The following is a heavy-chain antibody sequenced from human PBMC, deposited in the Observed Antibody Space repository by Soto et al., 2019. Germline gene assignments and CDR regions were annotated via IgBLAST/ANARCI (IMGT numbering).Heavy chain of an antibody. CDR1: GGSISSYY. V-gene: IGHV4-59*01. D-gene: IGHD3-10*01. J-gene: IGHJ4*02. CDR3: ARALRYYGSGSYYNGFDY. CDR2: IYYSGST. Sequence: SETLSLTCTVSGGSISSYYWSWIRQPPGKGLEWIGYIYYSGSTNYNPSLKSRVTISVDTSKNQFSLKLSSVTAADTAVYYCARALRYYGSGSYYNGFDYWGQGTLVTVSS.